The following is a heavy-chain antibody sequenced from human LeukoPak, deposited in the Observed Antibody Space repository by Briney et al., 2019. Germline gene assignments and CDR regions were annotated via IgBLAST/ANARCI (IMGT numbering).Heavy chain of an antibody. CDR1: GYSMSSAYY. V-gene: IGHV4-38-2*02. Sequence: PSETLSLTCTVSGYSMSSAYYWGWLRQPPGKGLEWIGSIYHSGTTYYTPYLKSRVTISVDTSKNQFSLRLRSVTAADTAVYYCARDRDYYNDVMGSFPPLDSWGQGALVTVSS. D-gene: IGHD3-22*01. CDR3: ARDRDYYNDVMGSFPPLDS. J-gene: IGHJ4*02. CDR2: IYHSGTT.